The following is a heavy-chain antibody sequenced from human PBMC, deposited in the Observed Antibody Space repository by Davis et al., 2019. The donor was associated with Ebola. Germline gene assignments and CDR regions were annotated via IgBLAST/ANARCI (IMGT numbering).Heavy chain of an antibody. V-gene: IGHV1-69*13. Sequence: AASVKVSCKASGGTFSSYATSWLRQAPGQGLEWTGGIIPIFGTANYAQKFQGRVTITADESTSTAYMELSSLRSEDTAVYYCARESLDSRFDYWGQGTLVTVSS. CDR2: IIPIFGTA. D-gene: IGHD3-22*01. CDR3: ARESLDSRFDY. J-gene: IGHJ4*02. CDR1: GGTFSSYA.